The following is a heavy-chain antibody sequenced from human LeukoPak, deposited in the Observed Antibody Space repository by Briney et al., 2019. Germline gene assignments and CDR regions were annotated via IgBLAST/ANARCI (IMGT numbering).Heavy chain of an antibody. J-gene: IGHJ4*02. CDR3: ATGLHTVTPYYFDY. CDR1: GYTLTELS. Sequence: GASVKVSCKVSGYTLTELSMHWVRQAPGKGLEWMGGFDPEDGETIYAQKFQGRVTMTEDTSTDTAYMELSSLRSEDTAVYYCATGLHTVTPYYFDYWGREPWSPSPQ. V-gene: IGHV1-24*01. CDR2: FDPEDGET. D-gene: IGHD4-17*01.